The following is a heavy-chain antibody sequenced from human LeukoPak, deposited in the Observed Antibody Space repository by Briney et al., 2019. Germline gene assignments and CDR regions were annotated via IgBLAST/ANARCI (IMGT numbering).Heavy chain of an antibody. V-gene: IGHV1-8*03. CDR3: ARGYYTMVRGVMRY. Sequence: ASVKVSCKASGYTFTSYDINWVRQATGQGLEWMGWMNPNSGNTGYAQKFQGRVTITRNTSISTAYMELSSLRSEDTAVYYCARGYYTMVRGVMRYWGQGTLVTVSS. CDR1: GYTFTSYD. J-gene: IGHJ4*02. CDR2: MNPNSGNT. D-gene: IGHD3-10*01.